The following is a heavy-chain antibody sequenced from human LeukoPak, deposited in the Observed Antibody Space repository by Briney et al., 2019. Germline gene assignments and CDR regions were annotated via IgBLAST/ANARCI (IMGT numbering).Heavy chain of an antibody. CDR3: ARCLGFGESGFDY. Sequence: SETLSLTCAVYGGSFSGYYWSWIRQPPGKGLEWIGEINHSGSTNYNPSLKSRVTISVDTSKNQFSLQLNSVTPEDTAVYYCARCLGFGESGFDYWGQGTLVTVSS. V-gene: IGHV4-34*01. CDR1: GGSFSGYY. CDR2: INHSGST. D-gene: IGHD3-10*01. J-gene: IGHJ4*02.